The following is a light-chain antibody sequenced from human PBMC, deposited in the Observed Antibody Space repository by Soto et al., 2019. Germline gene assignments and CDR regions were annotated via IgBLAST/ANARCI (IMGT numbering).Light chain of an antibody. CDR3: CSYAGTYTWV. J-gene: IGLJ3*02. Sequence: QSALTQPRSVSGSPGQSVTISCTGTSSDVGGYYFVSWYQQNPGKVPKLLIYDVSKRPSGVPDRFSGSKSGNTASLTISGLQAEDEADYYCCSYAGTYTWVFGGGPQLTVL. CDR1: SSDVGGYYF. V-gene: IGLV2-11*01. CDR2: DVS.